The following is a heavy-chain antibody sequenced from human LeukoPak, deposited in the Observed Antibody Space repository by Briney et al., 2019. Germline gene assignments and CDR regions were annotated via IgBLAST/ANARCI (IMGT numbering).Heavy chain of an antibody. Sequence: SETLSLTCTVSGGSISSSSYYWGWIRQPPGKGLEWIGSIYYSGSTYYNPSLKSRVTISVDTSKNQFSLKLSSVTAADTAVYYCARAPPLGWFDPWGQGTLVTVSS. CDR1: GGSISSSSYY. J-gene: IGHJ5*02. V-gene: IGHV4-39*01. D-gene: IGHD3-3*02. CDR3: ARAPPLGWFDP. CDR2: IYYSGST.